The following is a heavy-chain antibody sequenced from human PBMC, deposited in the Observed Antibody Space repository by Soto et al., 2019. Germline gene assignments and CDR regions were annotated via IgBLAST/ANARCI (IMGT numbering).Heavy chain of an antibody. V-gene: IGHV3-9*01. Sequence: GGSLRLSCAASGFTFDDYAMHWVRQAPGKGLEWVSGISWNSGSIGYADSVKGRFTISRDNAKNSLYLQMNSLRAEDTALYYCAKTILKKKDGDLGAFDIWGQGTMVTVSS. CDR3: AKTILKKKDGDLGAFDI. CDR2: ISWNSGSI. CDR1: GFTFDDYA. D-gene: IGHD3-10*01. J-gene: IGHJ3*02.